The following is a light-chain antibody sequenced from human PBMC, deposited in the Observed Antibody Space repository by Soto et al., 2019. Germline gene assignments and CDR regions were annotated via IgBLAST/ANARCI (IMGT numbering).Light chain of an antibody. CDR3: CSYAGSSTV. V-gene: IGLV2-23*01. CDR1: SSDVGSYNL. CDR2: EGS. Sequence: QSALTQPASVSGSPGQSITISCTGTSSDVGSYNLVSWYQQHPGKAPKLMIYEGSKRPSGVSNRFSGSKSGNTASLTISGLQAEGESEYFRCSYAGSSTVFGGGTKLTVL. J-gene: IGLJ2*01.